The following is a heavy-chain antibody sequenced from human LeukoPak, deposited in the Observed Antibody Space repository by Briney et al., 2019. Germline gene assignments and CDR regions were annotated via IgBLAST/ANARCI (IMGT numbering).Heavy chain of an antibody. Sequence: GGSLRLSCAASGFTFSSYSMNWVRQAPGKGLEWVSSISSSSSYIYYADSVKGRFTISRDNAKNSQYLQMNSLRAEDTAVYYCASGLYYDFWSGPPGGVWGKGTTVTVSS. V-gene: IGHV3-21*01. CDR1: GFTFSSYS. CDR2: ISSSSSYI. J-gene: IGHJ6*04. D-gene: IGHD3-3*01. CDR3: ASGLYYDFWSGPPGGV.